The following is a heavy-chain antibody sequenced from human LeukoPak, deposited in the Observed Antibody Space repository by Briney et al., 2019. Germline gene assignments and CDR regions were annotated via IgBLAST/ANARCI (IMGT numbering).Heavy chain of an antibody. D-gene: IGHD1-26*01. CDR2: IYYSGST. Sequence: SETLSLTCTVSGGSISSYYWSWIRQPPRKGLEWIEYIYYSGSTNYNPSLKSRVTISVDTSKNQFSLKLSSVTAADTAVYYCARMDSGSYLGFDYWGQETLVTVSS. V-gene: IGHV4-59*01. CDR3: ARMDSGSYLGFDY. CDR1: GGSISSYY. J-gene: IGHJ4*02.